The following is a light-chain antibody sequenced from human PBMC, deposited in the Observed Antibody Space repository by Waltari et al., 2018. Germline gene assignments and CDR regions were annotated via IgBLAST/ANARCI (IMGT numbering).Light chain of an antibody. CDR2: KIS. CDR1: QSLVHSDGNTY. CDR3: MQATVKPWT. Sequence: DVVMTQTPLSSPVTLGQPASISCESSQSLVHSDGNTYFSWLHPRPGQAPRLLIYKISNRLSGVPERFSGSGAGTHFTLRISRVEADDVGVYYCMQATVKPWTFGQGTKVEVK. J-gene: IGKJ1*01. V-gene: IGKV2-24*01.